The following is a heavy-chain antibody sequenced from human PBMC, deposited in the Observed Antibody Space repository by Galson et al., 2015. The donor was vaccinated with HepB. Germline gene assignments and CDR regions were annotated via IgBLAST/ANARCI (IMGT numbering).Heavy chain of an antibody. J-gene: IGHJ1*01. Sequence: SLRLSCAASGFTFSSYSMNWVRQAPGKGLEWVSSISSSSSYIYYADSVKGRFTISRDNAKNSLYLQMNSLRAEDTAVYYCARDRMATPGDFQHWGQGTLVTVSS. V-gene: IGHV3-21*01. CDR3: ARDRMATPGDFQH. D-gene: IGHD5-24*01. CDR2: ISSSSSYI. CDR1: GFTFSSYS.